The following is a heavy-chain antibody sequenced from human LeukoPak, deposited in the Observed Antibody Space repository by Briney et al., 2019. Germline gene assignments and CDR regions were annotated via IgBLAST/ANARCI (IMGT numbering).Heavy chain of an antibody. J-gene: IGHJ3*02. CDR2: FDPEDGET. D-gene: IGHD1-26*01. Sequence: ASVKVSCKVSGYTLTELSMHWVRQAPGKGLEWMGGFDPEDGETIYAQKFQGRVTMTEDTSTDTAYMELSSLRSEGTAVYYCATSIVGPTTDAFDIWGQGTMVTVSS. CDR3: ATSIVGPTTDAFDI. CDR1: GYTLTELS. V-gene: IGHV1-24*01.